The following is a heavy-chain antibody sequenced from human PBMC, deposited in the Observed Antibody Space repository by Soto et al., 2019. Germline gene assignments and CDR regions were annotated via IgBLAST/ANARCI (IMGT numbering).Heavy chain of an antibody. V-gene: IGHV1-69*13. D-gene: IGHD3-22*01. CDR1: GGTFSSYA. Sequence: SVKVSCKASGGTFSSYAISWVRQAPGQGLEWMGGIIPMFGTANYAQKFQGRVTITAXVXXXXAXIXLXXXXSEXTAVYYCASEMSDSSGYYSNYWGQGTLVTVSS. CDR3: ASEMSDSSGYYSNY. CDR2: IIPMFGTA. J-gene: IGHJ4*02.